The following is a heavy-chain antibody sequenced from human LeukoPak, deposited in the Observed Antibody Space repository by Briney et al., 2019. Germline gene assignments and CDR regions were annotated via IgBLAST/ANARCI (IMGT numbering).Heavy chain of an antibody. CDR1: GGTFSSYA. J-gene: IGHJ4*02. Sequence: GASVKVSCKASGGTFSSYAISWVRQAPGQGLEWMGRIIPILGIANYAQKFQGRVTITADKSTSTAYMELSSLRSEDTAVYYCAREPLASSGYYYFDYWGQGTLVTVSS. V-gene: IGHV1-69*04. CDR3: AREPLASSGYYYFDY. CDR2: IIPILGIA. D-gene: IGHD3-22*01.